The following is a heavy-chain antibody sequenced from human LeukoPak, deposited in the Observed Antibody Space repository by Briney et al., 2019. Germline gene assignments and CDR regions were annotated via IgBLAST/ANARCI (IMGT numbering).Heavy chain of an antibody. J-gene: IGHJ4*02. D-gene: IGHD6-6*01. CDR1: RFTFSNYW. CDR2: INQDGSEK. Sequence: PGGSLRLSCAASRFTFSNYWMSWVRQAPGKGLEWVANINQDGSEKFYVDSVKGRFTISRDNAKNSLYLQMKSLRAEDTAVYYCARAGSGAARPFYWGQGTLVTVSS. CDR3: ARAGSGAARPFY. V-gene: IGHV3-7*01.